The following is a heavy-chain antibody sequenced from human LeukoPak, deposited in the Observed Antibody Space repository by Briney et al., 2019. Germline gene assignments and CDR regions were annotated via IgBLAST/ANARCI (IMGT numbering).Heavy chain of an antibody. Sequence: ASVKVSCKASGYTFTGYYVHWVRQAPGQGLEWMGWMNPKSGGTNYAQKFEARVTMNRDTSISTAYMELSRLRFDDTAVYYCARSPNILTGEKFDYWGQGTLVTVSS. J-gene: IGHJ4*02. D-gene: IGHD3-9*01. V-gene: IGHV1-2*02. CDR3: ARSPNILTGEKFDY. CDR2: MNPKSGGT. CDR1: GYTFTGYY.